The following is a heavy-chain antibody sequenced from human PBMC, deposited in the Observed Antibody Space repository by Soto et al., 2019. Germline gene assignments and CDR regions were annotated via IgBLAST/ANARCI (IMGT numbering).Heavy chain of an antibody. Sequence: QVQLVESGGSVVQPGRSLRLSCAASGFTFRSYAMHWVRQAPGKGLELVAVLSYDGNNKYYADSVKGRFAISRDNSRNTLYLQMNSLRAEDTAVYYCARARLDTPALDYWGQGTLVTVSS. CDR3: ARARLDTPALDY. V-gene: IGHV3-30*09. D-gene: IGHD2-2*01. CDR1: GFTFRSYA. CDR2: LSYDGNNK. J-gene: IGHJ4*02.